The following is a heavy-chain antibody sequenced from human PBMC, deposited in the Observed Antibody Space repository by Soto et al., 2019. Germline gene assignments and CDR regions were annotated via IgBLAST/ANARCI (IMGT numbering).Heavy chain of an antibody. CDR1: GGSFSGYY. V-gene: IGHV4-34*01. J-gene: IGHJ4*02. CDR3: ARGRRRPSQQLVSEPNKNTYYFDY. CDR2: INHSGST. Sequence: SDTLSLTFAVYGGSFSGYYWSWIRQPPGKGLEWIGEINHSGSTNYNLSIKSRVTISVDTSKNQCSLKLSSVAAANTDVYYCARGRRRPSQQLVSEPNKNTYYFDYWGQGTLVTVSS. D-gene: IGHD6-6*01.